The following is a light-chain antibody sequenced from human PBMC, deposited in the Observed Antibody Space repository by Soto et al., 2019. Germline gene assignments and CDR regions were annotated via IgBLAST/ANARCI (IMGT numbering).Light chain of an antibody. J-gene: IGKJ4*01. V-gene: IGKV1-9*01. CDR2: AAS. CDR1: QGINDY. Sequence: DIQLTQSPSFLSASVGDRVTITCRASQGINDYLAWYQQKPGKAPKLLIYAASTLQSEVPPRFSGSASGTEFTLTISSVQPEDFETYYFQQFNTYPLTLGGGTKVEVK. CDR3: QQFNTYPLT.